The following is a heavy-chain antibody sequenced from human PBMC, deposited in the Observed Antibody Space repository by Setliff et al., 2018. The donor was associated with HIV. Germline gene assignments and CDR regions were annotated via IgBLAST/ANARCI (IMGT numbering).Heavy chain of an antibody. CDR2: INPRSGVT. CDR3: ARGYPSSPYYYYMDV. CDR1: GYTFTDYY. Sequence: ASVKVSCKASGYTFTDYYIHWVRQAPGQALEWMGWINPRSGVTNYVEKFQGRVTMTRDTSTSTVYMELSSLRSEDTAVYNCARGYPSSPYYYYMDVWGKGTTGTVSS. D-gene: IGHD5-12*01. V-gene: IGHV1-2*02. J-gene: IGHJ6*03.